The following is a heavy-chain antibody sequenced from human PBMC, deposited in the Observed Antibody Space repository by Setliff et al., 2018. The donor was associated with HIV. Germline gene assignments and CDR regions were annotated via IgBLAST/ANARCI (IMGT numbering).Heavy chain of an antibody. Sequence: ASVKVSCKASGYTFSHYPMHWVRQAPGQRPEWMGWINTGNGNTKYSQKFQDRVTITRDTSADTVCMELSSLRSEDTAVYYCARDRCNSVACYLYNWFDPWGQGTLVTVSS. CDR2: INTGNGNT. V-gene: IGHV1-3*04. CDR1: GYTFSHYP. J-gene: IGHJ5*02. D-gene: IGHD2-2*01. CDR3: ARDRCNSVACYLYNWFDP.